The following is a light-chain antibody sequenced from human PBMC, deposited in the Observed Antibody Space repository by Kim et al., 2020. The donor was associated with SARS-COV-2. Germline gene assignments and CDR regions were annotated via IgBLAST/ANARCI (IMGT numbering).Light chain of an antibody. CDR2: LNSGGSH. CDR3: QTWGTGIWV. Sequence: ASVKRTCTLSSGHSSYGVAWQQQRPEKSPRYLMKLNSGGSHSKGDGIPDRFSGSSSGAGRYLTNSSLQSGDEADYYCQTWGTGIWVFGGGTQLTVL. CDR1: SGHSSYG. J-gene: IGLJ3*02. V-gene: IGLV4-69*01.